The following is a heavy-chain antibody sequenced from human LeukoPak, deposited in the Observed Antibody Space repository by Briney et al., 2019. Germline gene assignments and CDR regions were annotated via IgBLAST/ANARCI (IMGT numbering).Heavy chain of an antibody. CDR1: GFTFSSYA. Sequence: GGSLRLSCAASGFTFSSYAMSWVRQAPGKGLEWVSAISGSGGSTYYADSVKGRFTISRDNSKNTLYLQMNSLRAEDTAVYYCAKDVGYCSGGSCYSNYYYYGMDVWGQGPTVTVSS. V-gene: IGHV3-23*01. CDR2: ISGSGGST. CDR3: AKDVGYCSGGSCYSNYYYYGMDV. D-gene: IGHD2-15*01. J-gene: IGHJ6*02.